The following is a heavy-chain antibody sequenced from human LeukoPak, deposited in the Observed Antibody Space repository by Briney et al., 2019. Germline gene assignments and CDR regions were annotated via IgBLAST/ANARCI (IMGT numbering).Heavy chain of an antibody. Sequence: GGSLRLSCAASGFTFSSYSMNWVRQAPGKGLEWVSSISSSSYIYYADSVKGRFTISRDNAKNSLYLQMNSLRAEDTAVYYCARESGYCSGGSCYESGAEYFQHWGQGTLVTVSS. CDR3: ARESGYCSGGSCYESGAEYFQH. CDR1: GFTFSSYS. V-gene: IGHV3-21*01. CDR2: ISSSSYI. D-gene: IGHD2-15*01. J-gene: IGHJ1*01.